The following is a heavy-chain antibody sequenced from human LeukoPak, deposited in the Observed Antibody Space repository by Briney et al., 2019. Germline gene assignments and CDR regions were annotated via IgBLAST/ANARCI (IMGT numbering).Heavy chain of an antibody. V-gene: IGHV4-34*01. CDR2: INHSGST. D-gene: IGHD4-17*01. J-gene: IGHJ5*02. CDR1: GGSFSGYY. Sequence: PSETLSLTCAVYGGSFSGYYWSWIRQPPGKGLEWIGEINHSGSTNYNPSLKSRVTISVDTSKNQFSLKLSSVTAADTAVYYCARHATVTTYWFDPWGQGTLVTVSS. CDR3: ARHATVTTYWFDP.